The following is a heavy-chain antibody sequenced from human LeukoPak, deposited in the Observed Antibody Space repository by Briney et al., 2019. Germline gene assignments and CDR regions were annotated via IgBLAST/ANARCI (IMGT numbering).Heavy chain of an antibody. Sequence: PGGSLRLSCAASGFTFSSYSMNWVRQAPGKGLEWVSSISSSTSYIYYADSVKGRFTISRDNAKNSLYLQMNSLRAEDTAVYYCARSYDYIWGNYRYTELFDYWGQGTLVTVSS. CDR2: ISSSTSYI. J-gene: IGHJ4*02. V-gene: IGHV3-21*01. D-gene: IGHD3-16*02. CDR1: GFTFSSYS. CDR3: ARSYDYIWGNYRYTELFDY.